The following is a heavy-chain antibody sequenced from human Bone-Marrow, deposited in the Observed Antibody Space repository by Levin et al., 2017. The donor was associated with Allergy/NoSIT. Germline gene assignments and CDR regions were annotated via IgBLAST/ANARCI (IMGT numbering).Heavy chain of an antibody. CDR3: ARDLWVGGSIYYMDV. V-gene: IGHV4-4*02. CDR1: GGSISSNNW. Sequence: SETLSLTCVVSGGSISSNNWWTWVRQPPGKGLEWIGEIYLGGRTNYNPSFKSRVTISVDKSKNQFFLKLNSVTAADTAVYYCARDLWVGGSIYYMDVWGKGTTVPVSS. J-gene: IGHJ6*03. CDR2: IYLGGRT. D-gene: IGHD3-10*01.